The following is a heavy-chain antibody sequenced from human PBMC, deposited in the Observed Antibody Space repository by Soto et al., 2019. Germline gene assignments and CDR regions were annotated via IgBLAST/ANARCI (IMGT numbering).Heavy chain of an antibody. V-gene: IGHV3-30*18. J-gene: IGHJ6*02. CDR1: GFTFSSYG. Sequence: PGGSLRLSCAASGFTFSSYGMHWVRQAPGKGLEWVAVISYDGSNKYYADSVKGRFTISRDNSKNTLYLQMNSLRAEDTAVYYCAKPSRGGWSSSWYYYYYGMDVWGQGTTVTSP. CDR3: AKPSRGGWSSSWYYYYYGMDV. CDR2: ISYDGSNK. D-gene: IGHD6-13*01.